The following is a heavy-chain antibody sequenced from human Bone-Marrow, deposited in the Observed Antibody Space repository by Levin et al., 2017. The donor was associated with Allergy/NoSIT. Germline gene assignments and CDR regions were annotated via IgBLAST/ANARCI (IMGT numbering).Heavy chain of an antibody. CDR2: IRRMTEGAST. J-gene: IGHJ6*02. CDR3: ISENTFRMAV. V-gene: IGHV3-15*01. CDR1: GITFAAAW. D-gene: IGHD2-2*02. Sequence: PGGSLRLSCTTSGITFAAAWFNWVRQTPGNGLEWLGRIRRMTEGASTNYVAPVAGRFTISRHDSENTVYLQMDNLKIEDTGVYYCISENTFRMAVWGQGTTVTVSS.